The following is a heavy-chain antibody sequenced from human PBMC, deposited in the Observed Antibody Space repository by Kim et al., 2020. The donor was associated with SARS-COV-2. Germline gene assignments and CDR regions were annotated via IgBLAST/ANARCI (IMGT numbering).Heavy chain of an antibody. D-gene: IGHD2-21*02. V-gene: IGHV4-30-2*04. J-gene: IGHJ3*02. Sequence: SLKSPVTISVDKSKNQFSLKLSSVTAADTAVYYCASFGVVVTAEDAFDIWGQGTMVTVSS. CDR3: ASFGVVVTAEDAFDI.